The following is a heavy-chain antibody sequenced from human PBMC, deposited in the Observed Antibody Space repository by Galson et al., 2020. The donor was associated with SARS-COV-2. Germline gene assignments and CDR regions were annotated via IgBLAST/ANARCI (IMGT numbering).Heavy chain of an antibody. CDR1: GTSISSGSYS. Sequence: SETLSLPCAVSGTSISSGSYSWNWIRQPPGKGLEWNGYISHSGGTYYNPSLKSRVTISGDRSKNQFSLRLSSVTAADTAVYYCARLHYGEYAPEAFDIWGPGTRVTVAS. CDR3: ARLHYGEYAPEAFDI. J-gene: IGHJ3*02. CDR2: ISHSGGT. V-gene: IGHV4-30-2*01. D-gene: IGHD4-17*01.